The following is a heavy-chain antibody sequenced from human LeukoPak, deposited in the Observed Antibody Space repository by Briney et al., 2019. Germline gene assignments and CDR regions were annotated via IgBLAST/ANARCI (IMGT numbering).Heavy chain of an antibody. J-gene: IGHJ3*02. CDR2: IYYSGST. CDR1: GGSISSGGYY. D-gene: IGHD7-27*01. CDR3: GGGQHWGAFDI. V-gene: IGHV4-31*03. Sequence: PSETLSLTCTVSGGSISSGGYYWSWIRQHPGKGLEWIGYIYYSGSTYYNPSLKSRVTISVDTSKNQFSLKLSSVTAADTAVYYCGGGQHWGAFDIWGQGTVVTVSS.